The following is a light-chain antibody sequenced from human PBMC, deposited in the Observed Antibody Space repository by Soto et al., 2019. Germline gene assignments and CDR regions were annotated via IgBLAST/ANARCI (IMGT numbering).Light chain of an antibody. CDR3: QQYHYWWT. CDR2: GSS. J-gene: IGKJ1*01. V-gene: IGKV3-15*01. Sequence: EIVMTQSPATLSVSPGERATLSCWASQSVSNNLAWFQQKPGQVPRLLIYGSSNRATGVSARFSGSGSGTEFTLTISSLQSEDFAVYYFQQYHYWWTFGQGTKVDVK. CDR1: QSVSNN.